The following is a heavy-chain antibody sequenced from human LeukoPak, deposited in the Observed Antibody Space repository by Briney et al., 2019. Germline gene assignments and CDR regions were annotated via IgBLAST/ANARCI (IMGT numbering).Heavy chain of an antibody. Sequence: SETLSLTCKVSGGSLSHHYWSWIRQPAGKGLEWIGRLYTRGATDYNPSLQGRVTMSMDTSKNQFSLNVSSVTAADTAVYYCARDNDFWSGYTGPDYWGPETLVTVSP. CDR1: GGSLSHHY. CDR2: LYTRGAT. CDR3: ARDNDFWSGYTGPDY. J-gene: IGHJ4*02. V-gene: IGHV4-4*07. D-gene: IGHD3-3*01.